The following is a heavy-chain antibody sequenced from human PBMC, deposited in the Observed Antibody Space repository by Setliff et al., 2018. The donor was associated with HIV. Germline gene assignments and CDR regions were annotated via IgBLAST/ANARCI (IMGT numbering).Heavy chain of an antibody. CDR1: GYTFSNYD. V-gene: IGHV1-8*01. Sequence: ASVKVSCKASGYTFSNYDINWVRQATGQGLEWVGWMNPNSGNTGYAQKFQGRVTLTRNTSISTAYMELSSLRSDDTAVYYCARVGYSYGYEYAFEMWDQGTMVTVSS. D-gene: IGHD5-18*01. CDR2: MNPNSGNT. J-gene: IGHJ3*02. CDR3: ARVGYSYGYEYAFEM.